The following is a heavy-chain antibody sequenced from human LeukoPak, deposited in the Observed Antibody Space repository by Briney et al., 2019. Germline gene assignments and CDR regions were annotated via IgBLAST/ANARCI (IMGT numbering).Heavy chain of an antibody. CDR3: VRGLDSSSYVDS. J-gene: IGHJ4*02. Sequence: SETQSLTCTVSGGSISSNVYYWSWIRQPPGKGLEWIGYIYYSGSTYYSPSLKSRLIMSVDTSKNQFSLKLSFVTAADTALYYCVRGLDSSSYVDSWGQGTLVTVSS. D-gene: IGHD6-13*01. CDR2: IYYSGST. CDR1: GGSISSNVYY. V-gene: IGHV4-30-4*01.